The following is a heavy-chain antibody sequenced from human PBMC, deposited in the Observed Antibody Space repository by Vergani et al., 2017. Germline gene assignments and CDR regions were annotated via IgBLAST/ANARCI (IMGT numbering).Heavy chain of an antibody. D-gene: IGHD2-2*02. CDR2: LSWNSGSK. CDR1: GFIFREHG. V-gene: IGHV3-9*01. CDR3: ARDQVPAAIRLNVGNYMDV. J-gene: IGHJ6*03. Sequence: EVQLAESGGGAAQAGRSLRLSCVGSGFIFREHGMHWVRQAPGKGLEWVSGLSWNSGSKAYADSVKGRFTISRDNSKNTLYLQMSSLRAEDTAVYYCARDQVPAAIRLNVGNYMDVWGKGTTVIVSS.